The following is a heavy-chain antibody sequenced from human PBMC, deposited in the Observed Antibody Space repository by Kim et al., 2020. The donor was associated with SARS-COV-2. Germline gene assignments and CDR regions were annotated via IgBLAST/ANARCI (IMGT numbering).Heavy chain of an antibody. CDR1: GYTFTSYG. Sequence: ASVKVSCKASGYTFTSYGISWVRQAPGQGLEWMGWISAYNGNTNYAQKLQGRVTMTTDTSTSTAYMELRSLRSDDTAVYYCARVRQYYYDSRWDYYYGMDVWGQGTTVTVSS. CDR2: ISAYNGNT. J-gene: IGHJ6*02. D-gene: IGHD3-22*01. CDR3: ARVRQYYYDSRWDYYYGMDV. V-gene: IGHV1-18*01.